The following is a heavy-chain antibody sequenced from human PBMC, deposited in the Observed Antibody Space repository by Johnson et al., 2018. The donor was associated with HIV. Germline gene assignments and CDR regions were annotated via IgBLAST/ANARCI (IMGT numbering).Heavy chain of an antibody. CDR1: GFTFSFYC. J-gene: IGHJ3*02. Sequence: VQLVESGGGLVQPGGSLRLSCAAPGFTFSFYCMNWVRQAPGKGLEWVANINQDGSEKYYVDSVKGRFNITRDNAKKSGYLQMTSRKTEDKAVYYCTTGGDVVVLFGVVDDACDIWCQGTMVNVSS. CDR3: TTGGDVVVLFGVVDDACDI. V-gene: IGHV3-7*03. CDR2: INQDGSEK. D-gene: IGHD3-3*01.